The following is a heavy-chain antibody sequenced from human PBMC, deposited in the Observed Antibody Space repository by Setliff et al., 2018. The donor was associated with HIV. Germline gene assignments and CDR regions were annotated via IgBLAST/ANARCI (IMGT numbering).Heavy chain of an antibody. D-gene: IGHD6-13*01. Sequence: SETLSLTCTVSGDSISSSSYYWGWIRQPPGKGLELIGSIYYTGTTYYHPSLESRVTLSVDMSRNQFSLRLTSVTAADTGVYYCARHSDSSSWPPGGYYHYMDVWGKGTTVTVSS. CDR1: GDSISSSSYY. J-gene: IGHJ6*03. V-gene: IGHV4-39*01. CDR3: ARHSDSSSWPPGGYYHYMDV. CDR2: IYYTGTT.